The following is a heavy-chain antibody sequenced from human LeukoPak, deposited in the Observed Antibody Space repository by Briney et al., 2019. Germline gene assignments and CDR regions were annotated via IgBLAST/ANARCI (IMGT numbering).Heavy chain of an antibody. CDR2: IDPSDSYT. V-gene: IGHV5-10-1*01. CDR3: ARARDYGDYGGPERY. J-gene: IGHJ4*02. Sequence: GESLKISCKGSGYSFTSYWISWVRQMPGKGVEWLGRIDPSDSYTNYSPSFQGHVTISADESISTAYLQWSSLKASDTAMYYCARARDYGDYGGPERYWGQGTLVTVSS. D-gene: IGHD4-17*01. CDR1: GYSFTSYW.